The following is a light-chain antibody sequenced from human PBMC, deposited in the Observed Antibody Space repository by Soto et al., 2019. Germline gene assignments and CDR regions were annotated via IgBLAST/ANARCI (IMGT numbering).Light chain of an antibody. CDR1: QNVTSRY. Sequence: EIVLTQSPGTLSLSPGERATLSCRASQNVTSRYLACYQQKPGQAPRLLICGAFSRATGIPDRCSGSGSGTDFTLTISRLEPEDLAVYYCQHYSTSHTFGQGTKLE. CDR2: GAF. V-gene: IGKV3-20*01. CDR3: QHYSTSHT. J-gene: IGKJ2*01.